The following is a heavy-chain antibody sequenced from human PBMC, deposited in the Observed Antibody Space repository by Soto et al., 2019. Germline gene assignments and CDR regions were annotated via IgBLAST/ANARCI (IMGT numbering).Heavy chain of an antibody. V-gene: IGHV3-23*01. D-gene: IGHD1-1*01. CDR3: AKRRGQQLENWQFDV. CDR2: ISSDGGGT. J-gene: IGHJ2*01. Sequence: EVQLLESGGGLVQPGGSLRLSCVASGFSFSDRAMAWVRQAPGKGLEWVSDISSDGGGTFYADSVKGRFTISRDNVKKTVHLQMNRLRDEDTATSYCAKRRGQQLENWQFDVWGRGSLVSVAS. CDR1: GFSFSDRA.